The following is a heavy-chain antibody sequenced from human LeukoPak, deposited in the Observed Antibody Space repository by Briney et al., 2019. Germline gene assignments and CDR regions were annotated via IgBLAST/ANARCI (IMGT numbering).Heavy chain of an antibody. CDR2: ISYDGSNK. J-gene: IGHJ6*03. D-gene: IGHD6-13*01. V-gene: IGHV3-30*12. Sequence: PGGSLRLSCAASGFTFSSYGMHGVRQAPGKGLEGVAVISYDGSNKYYADSVRGRFTTSRDNSKTTLYLQMNSLGAEDTAVYYCAKAANKAAAGFRYFYYYYMDVWGKGTTVTVSS. CDR3: AKAANKAAAGFRYFYYYYMDV. CDR1: GFTFSSYG.